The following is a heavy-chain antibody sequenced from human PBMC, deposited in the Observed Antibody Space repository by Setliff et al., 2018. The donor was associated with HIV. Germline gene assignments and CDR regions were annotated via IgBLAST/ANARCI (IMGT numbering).Heavy chain of an antibody. CDR1: GGSFSGYY. D-gene: IGHD3-3*01. V-gene: IGHV4-59*01. Sequence: PSETLPLTCSVSGGSFSGYYWSWIRRPPGKGLEWIGYIYIYNSGSTNYNPSLTSRVTISVDTSRNQFSLKLTSVTAADTAIYYCARGVNFDYWGQGTLVTVSS. CDR3: ARGVNFDY. J-gene: IGHJ4*02. CDR2: IYIYNSGST.